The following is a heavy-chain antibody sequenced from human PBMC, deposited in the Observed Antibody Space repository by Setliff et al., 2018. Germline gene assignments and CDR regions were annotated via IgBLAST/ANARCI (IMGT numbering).Heavy chain of an antibody. CDR2: VYYSGTT. J-gene: IGHJ4*02. V-gene: IGHV4-59*01. CDR3: ARGGTYRYFDY. Sequence: PSETLSLTCTVSGGPFSGASIWSWIRQPPGKGLEFIGYVYYSGTTNYDPSLKSRVTMSVDTSKTQFSLKLNSMTTADTAVYYCARGGTYRYFDYWGQGALVTVSS. CDR1: GGPFSGAS.